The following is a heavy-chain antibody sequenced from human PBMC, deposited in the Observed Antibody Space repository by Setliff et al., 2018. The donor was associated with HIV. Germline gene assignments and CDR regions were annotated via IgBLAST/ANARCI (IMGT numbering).Heavy chain of an antibody. CDR1: GVSISSGYYY. V-gene: IGHV4-61*02. CDR3: ARDNSYYYGSGSHYWYGMDV. Sequence: SETLSLTCTVSGVSISSGYYYWSWIRQPAGKGLEWIGRLHLSGDTNYNPSLKSRVTMSIDTSKNQFSLKLSSVTAADTAVYYCARDNSYYYGSGSHYWYGMDVWGQGTTVTVSS. J-gene: IGHJ6*01. CDR2: LHLSGDT. D-gene: IGHD3-10*01.